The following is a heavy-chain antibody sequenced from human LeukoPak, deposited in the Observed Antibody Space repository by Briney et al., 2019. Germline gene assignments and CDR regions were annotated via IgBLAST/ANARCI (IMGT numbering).Heavy chain of an antibody. D-gene: IGHD3-9*01. CDR3: AREALRYFDWLISYYYGMDG. J-gene: IGHJ6*02. CDR1: GYTFTSYG. Sequence: ASVKVSCKASGYTFTSYGISWVRQAPGQGLEWMGRISAYNGNTKYAQKLQGRVTMTTDTSTSTAYMELRSLRSDDAAVYYCAREALRYFDWLISYYYGMDGWGQGTTVTVSS. CDR2: ISAYNGNT. V-gene: IGHV1-18*01.